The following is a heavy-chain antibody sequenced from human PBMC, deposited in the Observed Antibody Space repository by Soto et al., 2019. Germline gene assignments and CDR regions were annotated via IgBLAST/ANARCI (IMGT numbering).Heavy chain of an antibody. J-gene: IGHJ4*02. CDR1: DDSINSAISC. D-gene: IGHD2-8*01. CDR2: VYYTGRA. Sequence: QLQLQESGPGLVKPSETLSLTCAVSDDSINSAISCWGWVRQPPGKGLEWIGSVYYTGRAHCNPSLMSRLTISVDSSENQFSLRLNSVTAADTATYYCARHRTIIPPTVYATHYFDSWGQGAQVTVSS. V-gene: IGHV4-39*01. CDR3: ARHRTIIPPTVYATHYFDS.